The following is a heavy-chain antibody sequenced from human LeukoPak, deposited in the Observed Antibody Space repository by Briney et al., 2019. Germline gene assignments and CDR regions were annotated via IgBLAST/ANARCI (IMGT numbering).Heavy chain of an antibody. J-gene: IGHJ4*02. CDR3: ARSLSTAGIDY. Sequence: SETLSLTCAVSGYSITTGRYWGWIRLPPGKVLGGIGSIYQSGSTYYNPSLKSRVTISVDTSKNQFSLKLRSVIAADTAVYYCARSLSTAGIDYWGQGTLVPVSS. CDR2: IYQSGST. V-gene: IGHV4-38-2*01. D-gene: IGHD2-2*01. CDR1: GYSITTGRY.